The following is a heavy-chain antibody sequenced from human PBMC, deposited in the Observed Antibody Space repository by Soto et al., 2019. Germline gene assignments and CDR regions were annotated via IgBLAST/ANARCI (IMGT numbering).Heavy chain of an antibody. CDR2: IIPIFGTA. Sequence: QVQLVQSGAEVKKPGSSVKVSCKASGGTFSSYAISWVRQAPGQGLEWMGGIIPIFGTANYAQKFQGRVTITADESTGTAYMELSSLSSEDTAVYYSASGVRGSYNWFDPWGQGTLVTVSS. CDR3: ASGVRGSYNWFDP. CDR1: GGTFSSYA. V-gene: IGHV1-69*01. J-gene: IGHJ5*02. D-gene: IGHD3-10*01.